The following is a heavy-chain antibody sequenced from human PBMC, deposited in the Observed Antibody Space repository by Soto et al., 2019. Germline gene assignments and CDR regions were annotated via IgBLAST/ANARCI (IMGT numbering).Heavy chain of an antibody. CDR3: AREYYDSSGYRHDY. D-gene: IGHD3-22*01. V-gene: IGHV3-74*01. J-gene: IGHJ4*02. CDR1: GFTFSSYW. Sequence: EVQLVESGGGLVQPGGSLRLSCAASGFTFSSYWMHWVRQAPGKGLVWVSRINSDGSSTSYADSVKGRFTISRDNAKNTLYLQMNSLRAEDTAVHYCAREYYDSSGYRHDYWGQGTLVTVSS. CDR2: INSDGSST.